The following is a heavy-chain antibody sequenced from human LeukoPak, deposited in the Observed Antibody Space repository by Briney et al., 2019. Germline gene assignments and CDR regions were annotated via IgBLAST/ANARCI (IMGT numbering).Heavy chain of an antibody. V-gene: IGHV3-7*01. D-gene: IGHD3-10*01. Sequence: GGSLRLPCAVSGFTFSDYWMTWVRQAPGKGLEWVANIKQNGSDESYVDSVKGRFTISRDNAKNSLFLQMNNLRVEDTAVYYCARAGSGSFAPYYYYGMDVWGQGTTVTVSS. CDR3: ARAGSGSFAPYYYYGMDV. J-gene: IGHJ6*02. CDR1: GFTFSDYW. CDR2: IKQNGSDE.